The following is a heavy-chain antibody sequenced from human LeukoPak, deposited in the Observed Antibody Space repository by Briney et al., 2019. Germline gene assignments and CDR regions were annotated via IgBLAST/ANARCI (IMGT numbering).Heavy chain of an antibody. CDR1: GGSISSSSYY. CDR2: IYYTGST. J-gene: IGHJ4*02. V-gene: IGHV4-39*01. CDR3: AITTMVPFDY. Sequence: SETLSLTCTVSGGSISSSSYYWGWIRQPPGKGLEWIGCIYYTGSTYYNPSLKSRVTISVDTSKNQFSLKLSSVTAADTAMYYCAITTMVPFDYWGQGTLVTVSS. D-gene: IGHD3-10*01.